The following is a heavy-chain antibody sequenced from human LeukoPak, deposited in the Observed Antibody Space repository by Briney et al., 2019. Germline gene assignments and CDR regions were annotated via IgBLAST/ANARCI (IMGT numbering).Heavy chain of an antibody. Sequence: ASVKLSCKVSGYTLSDFSMHWGRLAPGPGLELMGGFDPEYGERIYAQKFHGRGAMTEDTSTDKAYMELRSLRSEDTSAYYCFASSPQYWKAHDYWGQGTLDTVSS. CDR1: GYTLSDFS. CDR2: FDPEYGER. D-gene: IGHD1-1*01. V-gene: IGHV1-24*01. CDR3: FASSPQYWKAHDY. J-gene: IGHJ4*02.